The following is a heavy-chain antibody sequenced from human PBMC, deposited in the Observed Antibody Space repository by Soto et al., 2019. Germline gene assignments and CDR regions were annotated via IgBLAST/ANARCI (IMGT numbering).Heavy chain of an antibody. CDR1: RVAFSKFI. Sequence: SVKVSCKASRVAFSKFIVTWVRQAPGLGLEWVGGIIPIFGTANYAQKFQGRVTITADESTSTSYSEVNNLRSEDTAVYYCAKVRYSSPMGYYYGMDVWGQGTTVTVSS. CDR2: IIPIFGTA. CDR3: AKVRYSSPMGYYYGMDV. V-gene: IGHV1-69*13. J-gene: IGHJ6*02. D-gene: IGHD6-13*01.